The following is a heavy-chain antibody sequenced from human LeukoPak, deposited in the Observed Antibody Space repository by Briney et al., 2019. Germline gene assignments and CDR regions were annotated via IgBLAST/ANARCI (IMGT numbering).Heavy chain of an antibody. CDR2: ISSSSSYK. V-gene: IGHV3-21*01. Sequence: GGSLRLSCAASGFTFSSYSMNWVRQAPGKGLEWASSISSSSSYKYYADSVKGRFTISRDNAKNSLYLQMNSLRAEDTAVYYCASPSYSATDYWGQGTLVTVSS. D-gene: IGHD2-21*01. CDR3: ASPSYSATDY. J-gene: IGHJ4*02. CDR1: GFTFSSYS.